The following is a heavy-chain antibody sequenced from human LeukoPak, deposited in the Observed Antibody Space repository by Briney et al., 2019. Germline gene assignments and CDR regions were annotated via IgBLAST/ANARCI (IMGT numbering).Heavy chain of an antibody. J-gene: IGHJ4*02. Sequence: GRSLRLSCAASGFTFSSYAMHWVRQAPGKGLEWVAVISYDGSNKYYADSVKGRLTISRDNSKNTLYLQMNSLRAEDTAVYYCARDRARYSSAGGATDYWGQGTLVTVSS. CDR3: ARDRARYSSAGGATDY. V-gene: IGHV3-30-3*01. D-gene: IGHD6-19*01. CDR1: GFTFSSYA. CDR2: ISYDGSNK.